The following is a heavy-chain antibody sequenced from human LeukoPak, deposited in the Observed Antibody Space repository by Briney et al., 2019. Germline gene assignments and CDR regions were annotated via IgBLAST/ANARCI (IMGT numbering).Heavy chain of an antibody. CDR3: ARAYCGGDCYIHYYYGMDV. V-gene: IGHV4-31*03. Sequence: SQTLSLTCTVSGGSLSSGGYYWSWIRQHPGKGLELIGNIYYSGSTYYNPSLKSRVTISLDTSKNQFSMKLSSVTAADTAVYYCARAYCGGDCYIHYYYGMDVWGQGTTFTVSS. J-gene: IGHJ6*02. CDR1: GGSLSSGGYY. D-gene: IGHD2-21*02. CDR2: IYYSGST.